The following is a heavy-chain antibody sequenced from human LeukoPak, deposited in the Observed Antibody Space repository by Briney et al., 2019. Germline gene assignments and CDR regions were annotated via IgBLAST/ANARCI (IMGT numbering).Heavy chain of an antibody. CDR1: GFTVSSNY. CDR3: AREKPGRGSGPIFDY. J-gene: IGHJ4*02. Sequence: PGGSLRLSCAASGFTVSSNYMSWVRQAPGKGLEWVSVIYSGGSTYYADSVKGRFTISRDNSENTLYLQMNSLRAEDTAVYYCAREKPGRGSGPIFDYWGQGTLVTVSS. CDR2: IYSGGST. V-gene: IGHV3-66*01. D-gene: IGHD3-10*01.